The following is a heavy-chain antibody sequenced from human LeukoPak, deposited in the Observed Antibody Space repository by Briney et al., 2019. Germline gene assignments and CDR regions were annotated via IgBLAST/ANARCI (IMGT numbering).Heavy chain of an antibody. CDR3: ARDYDFWSGYPPLNYYGMDV. CDR1: GYTFTSYG. Sequence: ASVKVSCKASGYTFTSYGISWVRQAPGQGLEGRGWISAYNGNTNYAQKLQGRVTMTTDTSTSTAYMELRSLRSDDTAVYYCARDYDFWSGYPPLNYYGMDVWGQGTTVTVSS. D-gene: IGHD3-3*01. V-gene: IGHV1-18*01. J-gene: IGHJ6*02. CDR2: ISAYNGNT.